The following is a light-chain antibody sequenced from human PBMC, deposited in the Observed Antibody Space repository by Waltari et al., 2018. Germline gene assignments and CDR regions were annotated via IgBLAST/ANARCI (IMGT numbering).Light chain of an antibody. CDR3: SSYAGSDVHVV. J-gene: IGLJ2*01. Sequence: QSALTQPRPVSGSPGQSVTIPCTGPSSDVGAYVHVSWYQQHPGKAPHPLIFRASRRPSGVPDRFTASKSGNTASLTISALQAEDEADYFCSSYAGSDVHVVFGGRTKLTVL. CDR1: SSDVGAYVH. V-gene: IGLV2-11*01. CDR2: RAS.